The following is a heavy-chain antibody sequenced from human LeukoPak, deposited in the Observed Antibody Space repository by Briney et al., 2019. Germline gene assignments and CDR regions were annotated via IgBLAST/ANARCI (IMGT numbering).Heavy chain of an antibody. V-gene: IGHV4-61*02. CDR2: IYTSGST. CDR1: GGSISSGSYY. Sequence: PSETLSLTCTVSGGSISSGSYYWSWIRQPAGKGLEWIGRIYTSGSTNYNPSLKSRVTISVHTSKNQFSLKLSSVTAADTAVYYCATRRSGYSYGLWGQGTLVTVSS. J-gene: IGHJ4*02. CDR3: ATRRSGYSYGL. D-gene: IGHD5-18*01.